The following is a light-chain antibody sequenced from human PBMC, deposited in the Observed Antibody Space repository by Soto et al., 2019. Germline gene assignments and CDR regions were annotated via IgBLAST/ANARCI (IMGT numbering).Light chain of an antibody. V-gene: IGKV3-11*01. J-gene: IGKJ5*01. Sequence: LVLTQSPATLSLSPGERATLSCRASQSVSSYLAWYQQKPGQAPRLLIFDASNLATGIPARFSGSGSGTDFTLTISSLQPEDFAVYYCQQRSNWPITFGQGTRLEIK. CDR3: QQRSNWPIT. CDR2: DAS. CDR1: QSVSSY.